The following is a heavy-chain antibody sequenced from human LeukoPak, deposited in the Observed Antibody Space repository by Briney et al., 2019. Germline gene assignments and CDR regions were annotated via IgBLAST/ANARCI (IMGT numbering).Heavy chain of an antibody. CDR1: GGSISSYY. D-gene: IGHD5-24*01. V-gene: IGHV4-59*12. Sequence: SETLSLTCTVSGGSISSYYWSWIRQPPGKGLEWIGSIYYSGSTYYNPSLKSRVTISVDTSKNQFSLKLSSVTAADTALYYCARVSIDGYNYYFDYWGQGTLVTVSS. CDR2: IYYSGST. CDR3: ARVSIDGYNYYFDY. J-gene: IGHJ4*02.